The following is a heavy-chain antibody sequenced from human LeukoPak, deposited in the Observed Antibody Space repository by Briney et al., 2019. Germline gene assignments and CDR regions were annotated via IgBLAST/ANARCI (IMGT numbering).Heavy chain of an antibody. J-gene: IGHJ4*02. Sequence: PGGSLRLSCAASGFTFSNYGMHWVRQAPGKGLDWVAVISYDGSNKYYADSVKGRFTISRDNSKNTLYLQMNSLRAEDTALYFCAKALEMATITSWSYYFDYWGQGTLVTVSS. CDR2: ISYDGSNK. CDR1: GFTFSNYG. V-gene: IGHV3-30*18. CDR3: AKALEMATITSWSYYFDY. D-gene: IGHD5-24*01.